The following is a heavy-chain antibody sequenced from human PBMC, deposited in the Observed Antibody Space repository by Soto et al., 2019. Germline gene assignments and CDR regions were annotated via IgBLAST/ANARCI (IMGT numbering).Heavy chain of an antibody. V-gene: IGHV1-18*01. D-gene: IGHD3-3*01. Sequence: ASVKVSCKASGYTFTSYGISWVRQAPGQGLEWMGWISAYNGNTNYAQKLQGRVTMTTDTSTSTAYMELRSLRSDDTAVYYCARVYDFWSDVYYYYYMDVWGKATTVTVSS. J-gene: IGHJ6*03. CDR1: GYTFTSYG. CDR2: ISAYNGNT. CDR3: ARVYDFWSDVYYYYYMDV.